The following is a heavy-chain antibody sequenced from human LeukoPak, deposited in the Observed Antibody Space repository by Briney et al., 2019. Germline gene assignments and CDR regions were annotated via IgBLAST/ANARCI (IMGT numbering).Heavy chain of an antibody. CDR3: ARSGDSCSSTSCYSDL. CDR2: MNPNSGNT. J-gene: IGHJ2*01. Sequence: GASVKVSCKASGYTFTSYDINWVRQATGQGLEWMGWMNPNSGNTGYAQEFQGRVTMTRNTSISTAYMELSSLRSEDTAVYYCARSGDSCSSTSCYSDLWGRGTLVTVSS. CDR1: GYTFTSYD. D-gene: IGHD2-2*01. V-gene: IGHV1-8*01.